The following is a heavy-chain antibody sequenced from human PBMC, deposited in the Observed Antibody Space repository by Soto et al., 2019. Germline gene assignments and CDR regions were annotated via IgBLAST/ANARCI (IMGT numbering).Heavy chain of an antibody. D-gene: IGHD6-19*01. V-gene: IGHV1-69*13. J-gene: IGHJ4*02. Sequence: SVKVSCKASGGTFSSYAISWVRQAPGQGLEWMGGIIPIFGTANYAQKFQGRVTITADESTSTAYMELSSLRSEDTAVCYCARESVAVAGSIDYWGQGTLVTVSS. CDR1: GGTFSSYA. CDR3: ARESVAVAGSIDY. CDR2: IIPIFGTA.